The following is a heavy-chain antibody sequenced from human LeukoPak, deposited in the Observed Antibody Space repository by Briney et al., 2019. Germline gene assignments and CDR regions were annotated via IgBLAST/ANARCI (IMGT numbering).Heavy chain of an antibody. Sequence: ASVTVSCTASGYTFTVYYMHWVRQAPGQGLEWMGWINPNSGGTNYAQNFQGRVTMTRDTSISTAYMELSRLRSDDTAVYYCARDEDTAMANPFDYWGQGTLVTVSS. D-gene: IGHD5-18*01. J-gene: IGHJ4*02. CDR1: GYTFTVYY. CDR3: ARDEDTAMANPFDY. V-gene: IGHV1-2*02. CDR2: INPNSGGT.